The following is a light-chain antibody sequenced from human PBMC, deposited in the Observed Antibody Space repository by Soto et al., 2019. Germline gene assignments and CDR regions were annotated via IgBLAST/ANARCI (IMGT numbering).Light chain of an antibody. V-gene: IGKV1-39*01. CDR2: GAS. CDR1: ENIKNY. J-gene: IGKJ1*01. Sequence: DIHVTQSPSSLPASLGDRVTITCRASENIKNYLTWYQQKPGKAPKLLMYGASTLKTGVPSRFSGSGSGTDFTFTIGGLQPDDFATYYCAQIYTAQWTFGQGTRVDLK. CDR3: AQIYTAQWT.